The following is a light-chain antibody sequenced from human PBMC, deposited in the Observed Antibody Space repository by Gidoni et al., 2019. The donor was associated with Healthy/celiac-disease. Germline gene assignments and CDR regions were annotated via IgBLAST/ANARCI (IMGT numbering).Light chain of an antibody. CDR1: QTVSSSY. J-gene: IGKJ4*01. Sequence: EIVLTQSPGTLSLSPGGRATITCRASQTVSSSYLAWYQQKPGQAPRLLIYGASSRATGIPDRGSGSGSGTDFTLTISRLEPDDFAVYYCQQYGSSPTFGGXTKVEIK. CDR2: GAS. CDR3: QQYGSSPT. V-gene: IGKV3-20*01.